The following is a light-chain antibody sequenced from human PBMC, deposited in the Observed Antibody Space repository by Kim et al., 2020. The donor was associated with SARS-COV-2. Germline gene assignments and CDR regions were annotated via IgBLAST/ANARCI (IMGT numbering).Light chain of an antibody. Sequence: GQSGTSSGTGTSSDVGSYNRVSWYQRPPGTAPKIMIYEVSNRPSGVPDRFSGSKSGNTASLTISGLQAEDEADYYCYSFTSSTTWVFGGGTQLTVL. CDR3: YSFTSSTTWV. J-gene: IGLJ3*02. CDR1: SSDVGSYNR. V-gene: IGLV2-18*02. CDR2: EVS.